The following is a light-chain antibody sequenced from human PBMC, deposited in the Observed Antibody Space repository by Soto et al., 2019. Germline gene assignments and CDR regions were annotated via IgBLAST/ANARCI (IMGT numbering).Light chain of an antibody. CDR3: SLYTSENTDV. V-gene: IGLV2-18*01. CDR1: STDFVSYNR. Sequence: QSALTQPASVSGSPGQSVTISCTGTSTDFVSYNRVSWYQQPPGTAPKLIIYEASNRPSGVPDRFSGSKSGNTASLTISGLQAADEADYYCSLYTSENTDVFGTGTKVTV. J-gene: IGLJ1*01. CDR2: EAS.